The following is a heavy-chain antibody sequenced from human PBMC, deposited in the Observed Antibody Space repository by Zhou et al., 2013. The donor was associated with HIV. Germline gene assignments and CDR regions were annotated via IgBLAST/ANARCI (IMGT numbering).Heavy chain of an antibody. CDR2: IIPVFNTI. J-gene: IGHJ6*04. Sequence: QVHLVQSGSGVKTPGSSVKVSCKASAGIFSNYAINWVRQAPGQGLEWMGDIIPVFNTIKYAHKFQGRLTLTAVESTRTAYMELSSLSSDDTAVYYCATENPIKMTMIERMDVWGKGTTVTVSS. D-gene: IGHD3-22*01. CDR1: AGIFSNYA. CDR3: ATENPIKMTMIERMDV. V-gene: IGHV1-69*12.